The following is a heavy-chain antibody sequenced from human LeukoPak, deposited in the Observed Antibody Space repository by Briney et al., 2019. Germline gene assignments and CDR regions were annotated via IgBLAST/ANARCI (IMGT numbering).Heavy chain of an antibody. CDR2: IWYDGSNK. V-gene: IGHV3-33*01. Sequence: PGGSLRLSCAASGFTFSSYGMHWVRQAPGKGLEWVAVIWYDGSNKYYADSVKGRFTISRDSSKNTLYLQMNSLRAEDTAVYYCARDASPHYDILTGYYPPVDYWGQGTLVTVSS. D-gene: IGHD3-9*01. CDR1: GFTFSSYG. J-gene: IGHJ4*02. CDR3: ARDASPHYDILTGYYPPVDY.